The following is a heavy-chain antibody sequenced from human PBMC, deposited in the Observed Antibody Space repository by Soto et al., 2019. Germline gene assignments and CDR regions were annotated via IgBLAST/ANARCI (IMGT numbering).Heavy chain of an antibody. CDR1: GVSFSGYY. CDR3: ARHRQGYSYGLDAFDI. CDR2: INHSGST. D-gene: IGHD5-18*01. V-gene: IGHV4-34*01. J-gene: IGHJ3*02. Sequence: SETLSLTCAVYGVSFSGYYWSWIRQPPGKGLEWIGEINHSGSTNYNPSLKSRVTISVDTSKNQFSLKLSSVTAADTAVYYCARHRQGYSYGLDAFDIWGQGTMVTVS.